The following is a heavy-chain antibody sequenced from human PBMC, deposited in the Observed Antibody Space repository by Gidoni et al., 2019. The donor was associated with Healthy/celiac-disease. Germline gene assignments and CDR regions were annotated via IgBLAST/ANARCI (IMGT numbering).Heavy chain of an antibody. CDR2: MNPNSGNT. D-gene: IGHD3-10*01. J-gene: IGHJ6*02. CDR3: ASGDGSVSYHYYGMDV. Sequence: QVQRVQSGAEGKKPGASVKVPCKASGYTCTRYAINWVRQATGQGLEWMGWMNPNSGNTGYAQQFQGRVTMTRNTSISTASMELSSLSSEDTAVYYCASGDGSVSYHYYGMDVWGQGTTVTVSS. CDR1: GYTCTRYA. V-gene: IGHV1-8*01.